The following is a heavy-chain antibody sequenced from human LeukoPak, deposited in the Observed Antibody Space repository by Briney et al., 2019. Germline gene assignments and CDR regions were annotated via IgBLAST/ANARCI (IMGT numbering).Heavy chain of an antibody. Sequence: PSETLSLTCTVSGGSISSSSYYWGWIRQPPGKGLEWIGSIYYSGSTYYNPSLKSRVTISVDTSKNQFSLKLSSVTAADTAVYYCARLRAELLWFGELSFLGWFDPWGQGTLVTVSS. J-gene: IGHJ5*02. CDR3: ARLRAELLWFGELSFLGWFDP. CDR1: GGSISSSSYY. V-gene: IGHV4-39*01. CDR2: IYYSGST. D-gene: IGHD3-10*01.